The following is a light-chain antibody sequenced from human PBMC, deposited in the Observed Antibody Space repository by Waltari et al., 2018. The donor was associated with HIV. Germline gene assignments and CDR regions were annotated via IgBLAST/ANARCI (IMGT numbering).Light chain of an antibody. J-gene: IGKJ2*01. CDR2: GAY. CDR3: QQYSTWPLYT. V-gene: IGKV3-15*01. CDR1: QRVGAS. Sequence: MLTQSPATLSVSPGETVTLSCRASQRVGASLAWYQHRPGQSPRRLVYGAYTTAPGVPARFRGRGVGTDFTLTISNLQSGDFAVYFCQQYSTWPLYTFGQGTKLEI.